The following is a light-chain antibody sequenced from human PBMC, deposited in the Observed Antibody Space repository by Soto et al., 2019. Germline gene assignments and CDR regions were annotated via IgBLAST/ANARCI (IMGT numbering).Light chain of an antibody. CDR1: QSVSTNS. CDR2: GAS. V-gene: IGKV3-20*01. Sequence: EIVLTQSPDTLSLSPGERATLSCRASQSVSTNSLAWYQQRPGQAPRPLIYGASSRATGTPDRFSGSGSGTDFTLIISRLEPEDFALYYCQKYVVGSTLTFGRGTRLEIK. CDR3: QKYVVGSTLT. J-gene: IGKJ5*01.